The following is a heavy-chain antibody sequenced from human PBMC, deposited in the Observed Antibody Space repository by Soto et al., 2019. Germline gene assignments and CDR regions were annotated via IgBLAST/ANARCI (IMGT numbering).Heavy chain of an antibody. CDR3: ARMIFGRNVYYFDY. CDR1: GATFSSYA. V-gene: IGHV1-69*06. D-gene: IGHD3-3*01. Sequence: SVKVSCKTSGATFSSYAITWVRQAPGQGLEWMGGIVPTVDTSTYAQKFQGRVTITADKFTNTVYMELSSLRSDDTATYYCARMIFGRNVYYFDYWGRGTLVTVSS. CDR2: IVPTVDTS. J-gene: IGHJ4*02.